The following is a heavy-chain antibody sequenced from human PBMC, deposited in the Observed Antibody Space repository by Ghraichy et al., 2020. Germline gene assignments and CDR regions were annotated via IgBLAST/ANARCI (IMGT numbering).Heavy chain of an antibody. CDR2: ISSSSTI. D-gene: IGHD6-13*01. CDR3: ASLAAGTGAFDI. V-gene: IGHV3-48*02. Sequence: LSLTCAASGFTFSSYSMNWVRQAPGKGLEWVSYISSSSTIYYADSVKGRFTISRDNAKNSLYLQMNSLRDEDTAVYYCASLAAGTGAFDIWGQGTMVTVSS. CDR1: GFTFSSYS. J-gene: IGHJ3*02.